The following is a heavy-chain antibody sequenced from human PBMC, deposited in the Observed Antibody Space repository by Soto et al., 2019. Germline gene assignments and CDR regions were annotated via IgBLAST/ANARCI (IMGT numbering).Heavy chain of an antibody. Sequence: QVQLVQSGAEVKKPGSSVKVSCKASGGTFSSYAISWVRQAPGQGLEWMGGIIPIFGTANYAQKFQGRVTITADXXTXTXXMELSSLRSEDTAVYYCARDRRVVGWLSPTYGMDVWGQGTTVTVSS. V-gene: IGHV1-69*12. CDR1: GGTFSSYA. J-gene: IGHJ6*02. CDR2: IIPIFGTA. CDR3: ARDRRVVGWLSPTYGMDV. D-gene: IGHD3-22*01.